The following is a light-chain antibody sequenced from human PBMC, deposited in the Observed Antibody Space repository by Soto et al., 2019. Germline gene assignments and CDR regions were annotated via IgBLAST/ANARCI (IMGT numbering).Light chain of an antibody. CDR1: QSVSSN. Sequence: IVMTQSPATLSVSPGERATLSRRASQSVSSNLAWYQQKPGQTPRLLIYDTSTRATGVPTRFSGSRSGAEFTLTINSLQSEDFAVYYCQPYNNWPLNFGGGTKV. V-gene: IGKV3-15*01. CDR2: DTS. CDR3: QPYNNWPLN. J-gene: IGKJ4*01.